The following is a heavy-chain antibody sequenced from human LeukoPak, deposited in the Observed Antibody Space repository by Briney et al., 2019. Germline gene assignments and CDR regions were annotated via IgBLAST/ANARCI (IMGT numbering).Heavy chain of an antibody. D-gene: IGHD6-13*01. Sequence: SETLSLTCTVFGCSISSGSYYWSWIRQPAGKGLEWIGRIYTSGSTNYNPSLKSRVTISVDTSKNQFSLKLNSVTAADTALYYCARAYSSSWYWNWFDPWGQGTLVTVSS. V-gene: IGHV4-61*02. J-gene: IGHJ5*02. CDR2: IYTSGST. CDR3: ARAYSSSWYWNWFDP. CDR1: GCSISSGSYY.